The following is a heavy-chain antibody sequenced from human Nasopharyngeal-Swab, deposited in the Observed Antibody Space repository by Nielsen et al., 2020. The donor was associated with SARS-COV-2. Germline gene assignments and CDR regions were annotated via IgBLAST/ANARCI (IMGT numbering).Heavy chain of an antibody. Sequence: SLKISCAASGFTFSSFGMHWVRQAPGKGLEWVAFIAHDASNEYYGDSVKGRFSISRDSSKNTLYLQMASLRGEDTAVYYCARDAPAHYGAFYWGRGTLVTVSS. CDR3: ARDAPAHYGAFY. V-gene: IGHV3-30*03. CDR2: IAHDASNE. CDR1: GFTFSSFG. J-gene: IGHJ4*02. D-gene: IGHD4-17*01.